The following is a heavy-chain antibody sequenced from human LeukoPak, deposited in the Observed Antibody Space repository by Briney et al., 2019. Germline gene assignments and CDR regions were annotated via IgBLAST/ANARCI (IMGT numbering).Heavy chain of an antibody. J-gene: IGHJ3*02. CDR2: ISGSGGST. Sequence: PGGSPRLSCAASGFTFRSYAMSWVRQAPGKGLEWVSAISGSGGSTYYADSVKGRFTISRDNSKNTLYLQMNSLRAEDTAVYHCAKGTTVTTSDAFDIWGQGTMVTVSS. CDR1: GFTFRSYA. D-gene: IGHD4-17*01. V-gene: IGHV3-23*01. CDR3: AKGTTVTTSDAFDI.